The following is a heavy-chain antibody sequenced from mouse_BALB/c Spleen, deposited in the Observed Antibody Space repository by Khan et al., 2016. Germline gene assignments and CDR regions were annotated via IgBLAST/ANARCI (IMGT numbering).Heavy chain of an antibody. CDR1: GYSFIGYY. V-gene: IGHV1S34*01. J-gene: IGHJ2*01. Sequence: LVKTGASVKISCKASGYSFIGYYMHWVKQSHGKSLEWIGYISCYNGATRYNQKFKGKATFTVDTSSNTAYMQFNSLTSEDSAVYYCARPYFGFDEGYYFNYWGQGTTLTDSS. CDR2: ISCYNGAT. D-gene: IGHD2-9*01. CDR3: ARPYFGFDEGYYFNY.